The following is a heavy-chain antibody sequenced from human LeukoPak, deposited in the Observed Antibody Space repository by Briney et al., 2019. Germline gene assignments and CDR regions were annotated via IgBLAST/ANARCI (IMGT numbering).Heavy chain of an antibody. D-gene: IGHD3-22*01. CDR2: IIPIFGIA. CDR1: GGTFSSYA. Sequence: SVEVSCKASGGTFSSYAISWVRQAPGQGLEWMGRIIPIFGIANYAQKFQGRVTITADKSTSTAYMELSSLRSEDTAVYYCARVKTGNYYDSSGYYYWGQGTLVTVSS. V-gene: IGHV1-69*04. J-gene: IGHJ4*02. CDR3: ARVKTGNYYDSSGYYY.